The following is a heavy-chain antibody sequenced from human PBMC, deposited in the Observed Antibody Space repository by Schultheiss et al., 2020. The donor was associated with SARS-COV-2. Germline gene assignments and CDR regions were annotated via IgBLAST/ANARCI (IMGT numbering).Heavy chain of an antibody. CDR1: GFTFSSYG. V-gene: IGHV3-30*02. CDR2: TRYDGANK. CDR3: AKDGDGDYVDY. D-gene: IGHD2-21*02. Sequence: GEFLKISCAASGFTFSSYGMHWVRQAPGKGLEWVAFTRYDGANKYYADSVKGRFTVSRDNSKNTLHLQMNSLRAEDTAVYYCAKDGDGDYVDYWGQGTLVTVSS. J-gene: IGHJ4*02.